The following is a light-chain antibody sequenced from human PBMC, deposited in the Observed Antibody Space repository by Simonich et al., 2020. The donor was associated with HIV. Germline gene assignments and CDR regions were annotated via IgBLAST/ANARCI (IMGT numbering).Light chain of an antibody. CDR2: GAS. CDR1: QSVSSN. J-gene: IGKJ1*01. CDR3: QQYNNWWT. Sequence: EIVMTQSPAPLSVSPGERATLSCRASQSVSSNLAWYQQKPGQAPMLLIYGASTRATGIPARFSGSGSGTEFTLTISSLQSEDFAVYYCQQYNNWWTFGQGTKVEIK. V-gene: IGKV3-15*01.